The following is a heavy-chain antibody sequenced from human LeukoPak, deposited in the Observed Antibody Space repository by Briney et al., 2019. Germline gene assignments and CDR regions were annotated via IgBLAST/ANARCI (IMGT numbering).Heavy chain of an antibody. V-gene: IGHV4-31*03. D-gene: IGHD3-22*01. CDR2: IYYSGST. CDR3: ARDRKDDSSGYGLFDY. Sequence: PSETLSLTCTVSGGSISSGGYYWSWTRQHPGKGLKWIGFIYYSGSTYYNPSLKSRVTISVDTSKNQFSLKLSSVTAADTAVYYCARDRKDDSSGYGLFDYWGQGTLVTVSS. J-gene: IGHJ4*02. CDR1: GGSISSGGYY.